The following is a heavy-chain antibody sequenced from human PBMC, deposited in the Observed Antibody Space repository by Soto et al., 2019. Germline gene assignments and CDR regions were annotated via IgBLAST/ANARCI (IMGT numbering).Heavy chain of an antibody. D-gene: IGHD2-15*01. CDR2: INAGNGNT. Sequence: QVQLVQSGAEVKKPGASVKVSCKASGYTFTNYAMHWVRQAPGQRLEWMGWINAGNGNTKYSQKFQGRVTITRDTSASTAYMELSSLRSEDTAVYYCARGPGGPDGPVHYWGQGTLVTVSS. CDR1: GYTFTNYA. J-gene: IGHJ4*02. CDR3: ARGPGGPDGPVHY. V-gene: IGHV1-3*01.